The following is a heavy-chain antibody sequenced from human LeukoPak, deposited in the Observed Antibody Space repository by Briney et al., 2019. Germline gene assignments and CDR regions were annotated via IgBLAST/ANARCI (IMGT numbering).Heavy chain of an antibody. CDR2: INWNGGST. J-gene: IGHJ6*03. Sequence: GGSLRLSCAASGFTFDDYGMSWVRQAPGKGLEWVSGINWNGGSTGYADSVKGRFTISRDNAKSSLYLQMNSLRAEDTALYYCARVVPHLLLRHYYYYYYMDVWGKGTTVTVSS. CDR3: ARVVPHLLLRHYYYYYYMDV. V-gene: IGHV3-20*04. CDR1: GFTFDDYG. D-gene: IGHD2-2*01.